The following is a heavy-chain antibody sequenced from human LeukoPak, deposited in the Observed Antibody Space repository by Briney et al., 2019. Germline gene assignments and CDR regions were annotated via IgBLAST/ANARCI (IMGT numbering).Heavy chain of an antibody. J-gene: IGHJ6*02. CDR1: GFTFSSYG. CDR2: IRYDGSNK. D-gene: IGHD4-23*01. Sequence: PGGSLRLSCAASGFTFSSYGMHWVRQAPGKGLEWVAFIRYDGSNKYYADSVKGRFTISRDNSKNTLYLQMNSLRAEDTAVYYCARERVTTVVTPYYYYGMDVWGQGTTVTVSS. V-gene: IGHV3-30*02. CDR3: ARERVTTVVTPYYYYGMDV.